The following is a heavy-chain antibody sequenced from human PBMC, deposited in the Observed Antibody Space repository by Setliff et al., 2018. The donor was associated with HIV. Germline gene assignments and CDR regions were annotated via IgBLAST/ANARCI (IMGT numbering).Heavy chain of an antibody. CDR1: GFTFSSYA. D-gene: IGHD1-26*01. CDR3: ARDAEVGTTYFDY. Sequence: GGSLRLSCAASGFTFSSYAMSWVRQAPGKGLEWVSAISSNGLSTYYADSVKGRFTISRDNSKSTLYLQMGSLRAEDMAVYYCARDAEVGTTYFDYWGQGTLVTVSS. J-gene: IGHJ4*02. V-gene: IGHV3-64*02. CDR2: ISSNGLST.